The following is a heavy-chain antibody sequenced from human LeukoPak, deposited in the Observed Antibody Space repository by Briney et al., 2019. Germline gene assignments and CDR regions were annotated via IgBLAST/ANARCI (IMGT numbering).Heavy chain of an antibody. D-gene: IGHD3-22*01. CDR1: GYTFTGYY. CDR3: ARDPYYDSSNYPVPFDS. V-gene: IGHV1-2*02. Sequence: ASVKVSCKASGYTFTGYYMHWVRQAPGQGLEWMGWINPNSGGTNYVQRFQGRVTMTTDTSTSTAYMELRSLTSDDTAVYYCARDPYYDSSNYPVPFDSWGQGTLVAVSS. J-gene: IGHJ4*02. CDR2: INPNSGGT.